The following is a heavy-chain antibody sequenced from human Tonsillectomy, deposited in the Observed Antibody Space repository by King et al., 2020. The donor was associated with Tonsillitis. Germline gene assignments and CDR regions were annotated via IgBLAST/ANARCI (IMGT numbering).Heavy chain of an antibody. Sequence: VQLQQWGAGLLKPSETLSLTCAVFGGSFSGYYWSWIRQPPGKGLEWIGEINHSGSTNYNPSLKSRVTISVDTSKIQLSLNLSSVTAADTAVYYCARVLVGAYSYGFRSWYFDLWGRGTLVTVSS. CDR1: GGSFSGYY. CDR2: INHSGST. CDR3: ARVLVGAYSYGFRSWYFDL. D-gene: IGHD5-18*01. V-gene: IGHV4-34*01. J-gene: IGHJ2*01.